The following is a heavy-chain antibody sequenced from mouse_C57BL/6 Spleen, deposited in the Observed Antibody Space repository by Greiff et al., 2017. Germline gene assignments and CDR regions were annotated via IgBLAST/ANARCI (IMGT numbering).Heavy chain of an antibody. J-gene: IGHJ3*01. CDR1: GYTFTSYW. V-gene: IGHV1-5*01. CDR3: TRSDGFAY. D-gene: IGHD2-3*01. Sequence: EVMLVESGTVLARPGASVKMSCKTSGYTFTSYWMHWVKQRPGQGLEWIGAIYPGNSDTSYNQKFKGKATLTAVTSARTAYMELSSLTNEDSAVYYCTRSDGFAYWGQGTLVTTSA. CDR2: IYPGNSDT.